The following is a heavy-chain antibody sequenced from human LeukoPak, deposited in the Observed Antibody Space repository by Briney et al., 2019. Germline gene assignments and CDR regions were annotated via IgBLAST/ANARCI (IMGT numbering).Heavy chain of an antibody. CDR1: GYTFTSFD. D-gene: IGHD6-6*01. V-gene: IGHV1-8*01. CDR3: ARRADSSSSVRGKLGYYYYMDV. CDR2: MNPNSGNT. Sequence: ASVTVSCKASGYTFTSFDINWVRQATGQGLEWMGWMNPNSGNTGYAQKFQGRVTITRNTSISTAYMELSSLRSEDTAVYYCARRADSSSSVRGKLGYYYYMDVWGKGTTVTVSS. J-gene: IGHJ6*03.